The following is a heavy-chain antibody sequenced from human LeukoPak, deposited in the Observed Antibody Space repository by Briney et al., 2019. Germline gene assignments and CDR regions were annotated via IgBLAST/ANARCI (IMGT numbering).Heavy chain of an antibody. CDR2: ISYDGSNK. CDR1: GFTFSSYA. J-gene: IGHJ3*02. D-gene: IGHD3-10*01. V-gene: IGHV3-30-3*01. Sequence: GGSLRLSCAASGFTFSSYAMHWVRQAPGKGLEWVAVISYDGSNKYYADSVKGRFTISRDNAKNSLYLQMNSLRAEDTAVYYCARDRWFGSPGAFDIWGQGTMVTVSS. CDR3: ARDRWFGSPGAFDI.